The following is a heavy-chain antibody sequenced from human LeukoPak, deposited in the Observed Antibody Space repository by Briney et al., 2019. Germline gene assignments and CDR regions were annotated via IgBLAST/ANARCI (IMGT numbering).Heavy chain of an antibody. J-gene: IGHJ4*02. Sequence: ASVKVSCKASGGTFSSYAISWVRQAPGQGLEWMGGIIPIFGTANYAQKFQGSVTITADESTSTAYMELSSLRSEDTAVYYCARGDSSGYYDYWGQGTLVTVSS. D-gene: IGHD3-22*01. CDR3: ARGDSSGYYDY. CDR2: IIPIFGTA. V-gene: IGHV1-69*13. CDR1: GGTFSSYA.